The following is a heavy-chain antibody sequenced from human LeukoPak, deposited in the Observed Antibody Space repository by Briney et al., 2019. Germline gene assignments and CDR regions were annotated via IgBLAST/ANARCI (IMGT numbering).Heavy chain of an antibody. J-gene: IGHJ4*02. D-gene: IGHD3-3*01. CDR3: ARARSGY. V-gene: IGHV3-30-3*01. CDR2: ISYDGSNK. CDR1: GFTFSSYA. Sequence: PGGSLRLSCAASGFTFSSYAMHWVRQAPGKGLEWVAVISYDGSNKYYADSVKGRFTISRDNSKNTLYLQMNSLRAEDTAVYYCARARSGYWGQGTLVTVYS.